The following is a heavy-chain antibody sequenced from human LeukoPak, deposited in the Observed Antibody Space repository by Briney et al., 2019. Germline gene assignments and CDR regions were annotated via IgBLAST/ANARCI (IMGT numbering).Heavy chain of an antibody. CDR1: GFTFSSYA. V-gene: IGHV3-30*01. J-gene: IGHJ4*02. CDR2: ISYDGSNK. D-gene: IGHD6-13*01. Sequence: GRSLRLSCAASGFTFSSYAMHWVRQAPGKGLEWVAVISYDGSNKYYADSVKGRFTISRDNSKNTLYLQMNSLSAEDTAVYYCASYSSTDYWGQGTLVTVSS. CDR3: ASYSSTDY.